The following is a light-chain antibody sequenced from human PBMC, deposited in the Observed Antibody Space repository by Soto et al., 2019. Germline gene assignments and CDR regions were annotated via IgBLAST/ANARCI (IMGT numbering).Light chain of an antibody. CDR2: AVS. Sequence: AIQMTQSPSSRSASVGDRVTITFRASQAIRNDLAWYQQKPGKAPKLLIFAVSHLQSGVPSRFSGTGSGTDFTLTISSLQPEDFATYYCLQDYYYPWTFGQGTKVDIK. V-gene: IGKV1-6*01. CDR1: QAIRND. J-gene: IGKJ1*01. CDR3: LQDYYYPWT.